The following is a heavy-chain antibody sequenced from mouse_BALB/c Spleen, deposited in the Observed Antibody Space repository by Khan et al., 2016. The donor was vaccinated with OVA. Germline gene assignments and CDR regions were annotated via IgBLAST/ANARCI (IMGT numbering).Heavy chain of an antibody. D-gene: IGHD2-12*01. V-gene: IGHV5-6*01. Sequence: EVELVESGGDLVKPGGSLKLSCAASGFTFSTYGMSWVRQTPDKRLEWVATVSTGGGYTYYPDSVKGRFTISRDNAKNTLYLQMSSLKSEDTDMFYWTGLAYDYYNEGFAYWGQGTLVTVSA. CDR1: GFTFSTYG. CDR2: VSTGGGYT. CDR3: TGLAYDYYNEGFAY. J-gene: IGHJ3*01.